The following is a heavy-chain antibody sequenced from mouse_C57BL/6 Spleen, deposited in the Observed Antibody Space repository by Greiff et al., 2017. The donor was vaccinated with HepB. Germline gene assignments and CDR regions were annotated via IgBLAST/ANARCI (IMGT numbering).Heavy chain of an antibody. CDR2: IDPSDSYT. Sequence: QFQLQQPGAELVKPGASVKLSCKASGYTFTSYWMQWVKQRPGQGLEWIGEIDPSDSYTNYNQKFKGKATLTVDTSSSTAYMQLSSLTSEDSAVYYCARSEGTYWGQGTLVTVSA. V-gene: IGHV1-50*01. CDR1: GYTFTSYW. CDR3: ARSEGTY. J-gene: IGHJ3*01.